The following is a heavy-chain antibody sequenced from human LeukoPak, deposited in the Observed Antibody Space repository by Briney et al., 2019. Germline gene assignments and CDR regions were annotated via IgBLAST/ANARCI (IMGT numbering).Heavy chain of an antibody. V-gene: IGHV4-39*01. D-gene: IGHD3-10*01. Sequence: SETLSLTCALYAGSFSSYFWSWIRQPPGKGLEWIGSMYYSGNTYYNPSLKSRVTISVDTSKNQFSLKLSSLTAADTALYYCASSRRVPGVSIGYFDSWGQGTLVTVSS. CDR1: AGSFSSYF. CDR2: MYYSGNT. CDR3: ASSRRVPGVSIGYFDS. J-gene: IGHJ4*02.